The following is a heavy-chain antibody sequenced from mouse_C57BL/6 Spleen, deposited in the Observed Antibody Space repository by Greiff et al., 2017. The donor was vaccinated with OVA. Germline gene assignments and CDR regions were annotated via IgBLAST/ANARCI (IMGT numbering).Heavy chain of an antibody. CDR1: GYTFTSYW. V-gene: IGHV1-59*01. CDR2: IDPSDSYT. CDR3: AREGMVTPSAMDY. D-gene: IGHD2-3*01. J-gene: IGHJ4*01. Sequence: QVQLKQPGAELVRPGTSVKLSCKASGYTFTSYWMHWVKQRPGQGLEWIGVIDPSDSYTNYNQKFKGKATLTVDTSSSTAYMQLSSLTSEDSAVYYCAREGMVTPSAMDYWGQGTSVTVSS.